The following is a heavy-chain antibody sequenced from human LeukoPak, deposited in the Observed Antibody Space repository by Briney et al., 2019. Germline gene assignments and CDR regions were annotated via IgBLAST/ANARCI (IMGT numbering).Heavy chain of an antibody. Sequence: GGSLKLSCAASGFTFSGSAMHWVRQASGKGLEWVGRIRSKANSYATAYAASVKGRFTISRDDSKNTAYLQMNSLKTEDTAVYYCASPVDTVYYFDYWGQGTLVTVSS. CDR1: GFTFSGSA. CDR3: ASPVDTVYYFDY. J-gene: IGHJ4*02. V-gene: IGHV3-73*01. D-gene: IGHD5-18*01. CDR2: IRSKANSYAT.